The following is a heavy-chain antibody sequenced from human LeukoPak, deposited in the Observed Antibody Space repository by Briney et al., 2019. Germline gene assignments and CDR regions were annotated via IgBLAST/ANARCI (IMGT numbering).Heavy chain of an antibody. J-gene: IGHJ4*02. CDR3: AKMSRYIVATAGIEGFDY. V-gene: IGHV3-23*01. CDR2: ISGSGGST. Sequence: PGGSLRLSCAASGFTFSSYAMSWVRQAPGKGLEWVSAISGSGGSTYYADSVKGRFTISRDNSKNTLYLQMNSLRAEDTAVYYCAKMSRYIVATAGIEGFDYWGQGTLVTVSS. CDR1: GFTFSSYA. D-gene: IGHD5-12*01.